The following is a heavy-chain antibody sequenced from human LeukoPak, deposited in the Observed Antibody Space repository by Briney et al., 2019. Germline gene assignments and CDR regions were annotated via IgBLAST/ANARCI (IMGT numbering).Heavy chain of an antibody. CDR1: GFTFDDYA. Sequence: GGSLRLSCAASGFTFDDYAMHWVRQAPGKGLEWVSGISWNSGSIGYADSVKGRFTISRDNAKNSLYLQMNSLRAEDTAVYYCAKGGLVHRFDPWGQGTLVTVSS. V-gene: IGHV3-9*01. J-gene: IGHJ5*02. CDR2: ISWNSGSI. CDR3: AKGGLVHRFDP.